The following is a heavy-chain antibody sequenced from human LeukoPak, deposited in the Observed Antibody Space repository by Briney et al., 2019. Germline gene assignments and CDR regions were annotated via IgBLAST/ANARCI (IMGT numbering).Heavy chain of an antibody. J-gene: IGHJ3*02. Sequence: GGSLRLSCAASGFTVSSSYMSWVRQAPGKGLEWVSIIYSGSRTYYANSVKGRFTISRDNSKNTLYLQMNSLRAEDTAVYYCARDQGYYDSSVLGAFDIWGQGTMVTVSS. CDR1: GFTVSSSY. D-gene: IGHD3-22*01. CDR3: ARDQGYYDSSVLGAFDI. V-gene: IGHV3-66*01. CDR2: IYSGSRT.